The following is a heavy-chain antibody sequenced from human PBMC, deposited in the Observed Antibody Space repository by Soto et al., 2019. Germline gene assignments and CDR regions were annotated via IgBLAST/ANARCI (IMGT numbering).Heavy chain of an antibody. CDR3: AIANYGDNHY. CDR1: GYIFPSST. D-gene: IGHD4-17*01. V-gene: IGHV1-18*01. J-gene: IGHJ4*02. Sequence: QVQLVQSGAEVKKPGASVKVSCKAPGYIFPSSTISWVRQAPGQGLEWMGWISAYNGNIKDAQKFQGRFTMTTDTSTSTAYMELRSLTSDDTAMYYCAIANYGDNHYWGQGTLVTVSS. CDR2: ISAYNGNI.